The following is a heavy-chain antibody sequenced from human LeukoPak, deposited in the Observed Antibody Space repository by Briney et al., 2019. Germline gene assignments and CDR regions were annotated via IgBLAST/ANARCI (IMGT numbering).Heavy chain of an antibody. J-gene: IGHJ5*02. CDR1: GFTVNSNY. D-gene: IGHD2-15*01. CDR2: IYSGGNT. CDR3: ARAPPGYCSGGSCSRPLDL. Sequence: QTGGSLRLSCEASGFTVNSNYMSWVRQAPGKGLEWVSIIYSGGNTYYTGSVKGRFSISRDNSKNTQHLQMNSLRVEDTAVYYCARAPPGYCSGGSCSRPLDLWGQGTLVTVSS. V-gene: IGHV3-66*01.